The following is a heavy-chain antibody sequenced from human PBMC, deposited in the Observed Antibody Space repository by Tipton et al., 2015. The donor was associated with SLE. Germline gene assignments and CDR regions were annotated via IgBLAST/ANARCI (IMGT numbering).Heavy chain of an antibody. V-gene: IGHV4-38-2*02. CDR2: IYHSGNT. D-gene: IGHD6-13*01. CDR1: GSSITNGYY. J-gene: IGHJ3*01. CDR3: ARDREFLWYETVGDAFEH. Sequence: TLSLTCAVSGSSITNGYYWGWIRQPPGKGLEWIGSIYHSGNTYYNPSLKNRVTISIDTSKNRFSLKVTSVTAADSAVYFCARDREFLWYETVGDAFEHWGQGKMVTVSS.